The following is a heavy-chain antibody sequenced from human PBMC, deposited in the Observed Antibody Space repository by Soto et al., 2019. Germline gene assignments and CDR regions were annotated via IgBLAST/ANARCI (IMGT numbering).Heavy chain of an antibody. Sequence: EVPLVESGGGLVQPGGSLRLSCSASGFTFSSYWMHWVRQTPGKGLVWVSRINTDGGSASYADSVKGRFTISRDNAKNTLYLQMNSLRAEDTAVYYCARGRYYYYGMDVWGQGTTVTVSS. J-gene: IGHJ6*02. V-gene: IGHV3-74*01. CDR3: ARGRYYYYGMDV. CDR1: GFTFSSYW. CDR2: INTDGGSA.